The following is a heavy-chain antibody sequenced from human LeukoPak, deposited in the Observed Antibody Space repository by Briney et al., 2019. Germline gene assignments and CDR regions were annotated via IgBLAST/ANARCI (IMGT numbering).Heavy chain of an antibody. CDR1: GFTFSSYN. CDR3: ARDPYSGGYWNYYYYYMDV. J-gene: IGHJ6*03. Sequence: GGSLRLSCAASGFTFSSYNMNWVRQAPGKGLEWVSSITSSSSYIYYADSVKGRFTISRDNAKNSLFLQMNSLTAEDMAVYYCARDPYSGGYWNYYYYYMDVWGKGTTVTISS. CDR2: ITSSSSYI. D-gene: IGHD1-26*01. V-gene: IGHV3-21*01.